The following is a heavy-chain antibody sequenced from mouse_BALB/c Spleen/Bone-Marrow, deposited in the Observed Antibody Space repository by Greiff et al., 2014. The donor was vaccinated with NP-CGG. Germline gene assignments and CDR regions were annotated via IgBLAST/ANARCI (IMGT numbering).Heavy chain of an antibody. CDR1: GFNIKDTY. CDR3: AIYYYGSSGFAY. V-gene: IGHV14-3*02. CDR2: IDPANGNT. D-gene: IGHD1-1*01. J-gene: IGHJ3*01. Sequence: EVQLQQSGAELVKPGASVKLSCTASGFNIKDTYMHWVKQRPEQGLEWIGRIDPANGNTKYDPKFQGKAPITADTSSNTAYLQLSSLTSEDTAVYYCAIYYYGSSGFAYWGQGTLVTVSA.